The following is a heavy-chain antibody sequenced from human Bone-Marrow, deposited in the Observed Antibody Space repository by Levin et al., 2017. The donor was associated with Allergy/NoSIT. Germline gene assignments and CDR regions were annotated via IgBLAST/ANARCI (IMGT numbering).Heavy chain of an antibody. J-gene: IGHJ4*02. CDR2: IYYDGSNK. D-gene: IGHD7-27*01. Sequence: GESLKISCAASGFSFSTYAMLWVRQAPGKGLDWVALIYYDGSNKYYADSVKGRFTISRDNSKNTLYLQMNSLRAEDTAVYYCARSELNWGIDYWGQGTLVTVSS. CDR1: GFSFSTYA. V-gene: IGHV3-33*01. CDR3: ARSELNWGIDY.